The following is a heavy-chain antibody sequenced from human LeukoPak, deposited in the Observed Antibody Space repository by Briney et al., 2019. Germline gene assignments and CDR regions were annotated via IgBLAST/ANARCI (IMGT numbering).Heavy chain of an antibody. CDR2: IKPNGYEK. Sequence: GGSLTLSCVASGFTLNNYWMIWVRQAPGKGMEWVANIKPNGYEKYYVDSVKGRFTVTRNNAENSLYLQMNSLRAEDTAAYYCARQSTIWLTDKDALDIWGQGTLVTVSS. D-gene: IGHD3-10*01. CDR3: ARQSTIWLTDKDALDI. J-gene: IGHJ3*02. V-gene: IGHV3-7*01. CDR1: GFTLNNYW.